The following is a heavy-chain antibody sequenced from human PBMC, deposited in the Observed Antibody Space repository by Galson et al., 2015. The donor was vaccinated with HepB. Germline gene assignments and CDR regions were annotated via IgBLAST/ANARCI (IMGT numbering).Heavy chain of an antibody. V-gene: IGHV3-48*01. CDR3: ARGLLGELSFLDY. CDR2: ISSSSSTI. CDR1: GFTFSSYS. Sequence: SLRLSCAASGFTFSSYSMNWVRQAPGKGLEWVSYISSSSSTIYYADSVKGRFTISRDNAKNSLYLQMNSLRAEDTAVYYCARGLLGELSFLDYWGQGTLVTVSS. J-gene: IGHJ4*02. D-gene: IGHD3-16*02.